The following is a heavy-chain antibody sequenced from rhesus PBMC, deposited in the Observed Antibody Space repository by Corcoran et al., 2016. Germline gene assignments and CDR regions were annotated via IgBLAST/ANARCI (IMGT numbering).Heavy chain of an antibody. D-gene: IGHD3S6*01. Sequence: QLQLQESGPGLVKPSETLSLTCAVSGGSIRSNYWGWIRQPPGKGLEWIVRISGSGGRTDYNPSLQCRVTIVTDTSKNQFSLKLRSVTAADTAVYYCASSPPYFDYWGQGVLVTVSS. J-gene: IGHJ4*01. CDR1: GGSIRSNY. CDR3: ASSPPYFDY. V-gene: IGHV4-173*01. CDR2: ISGSGGRT.